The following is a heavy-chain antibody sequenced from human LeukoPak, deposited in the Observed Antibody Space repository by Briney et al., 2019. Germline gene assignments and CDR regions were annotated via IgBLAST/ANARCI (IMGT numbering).Heavy chain of an antibody. V-gene: IGHV3-23*01. J-gene: IGHJ4*02. Sequence: GGSLRLSCAASGFTFSSYAMSWVRQAPGKGLEWVSAISGSGGSTYYADSVKGRFTISRDNSKNTLYLQMNSLRAEDTAVYYCANPFYFGWGSSPFDKGGQEPWVTVPS. D-gene: IGHD3-10*01. CDR3: ANPFYFGWGSSPFDK. CDR2: ISGSGGST. CDR1: GFTFSSYA.